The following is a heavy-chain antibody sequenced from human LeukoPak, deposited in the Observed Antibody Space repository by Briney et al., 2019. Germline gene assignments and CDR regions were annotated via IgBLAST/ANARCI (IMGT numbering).Heavy chain of an antibody. Sequence: SVTVSCKASGGTFSSYAISWVRQAPGQGLEWMGGIIPIFGTANYAQKFQGRVTITTDESTSTAYMELSSLRSEDTAVYYCASGLVNRRYCSSTSCYAFDIWGQGTMVTVSS. V-gene: IGHV1-69*05. J-gene: IGHJ3*02. D-gene: IGHD2-2*01. CDR3: ASGLVNRRYCSSTSCYAFDI. CDR1: GGTFSSYA. CDR2: IIPIFGTA.